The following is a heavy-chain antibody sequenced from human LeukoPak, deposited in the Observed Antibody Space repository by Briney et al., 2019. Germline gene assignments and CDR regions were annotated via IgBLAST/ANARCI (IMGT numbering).Heavy chain of an antibody. CDR2: VYYTGST. J-gene: IGHJ3*02. D-gene: IGHD3-22*01. Sequence: SETLSLTCTVPGGSISGNYWSWIRQPPEKGLEWIGYVYYTGSTSYNPSLQSRVTISRDTSKNHFSLKLSSLSAADTAVYYCARLLDYDSSGYPDTFDIWGQGTMVSVSS. V-gene: IGHV4-59*01. CDR3: ARLLDYDSSGYPDTFDI. CDR1: GGSISGNY.